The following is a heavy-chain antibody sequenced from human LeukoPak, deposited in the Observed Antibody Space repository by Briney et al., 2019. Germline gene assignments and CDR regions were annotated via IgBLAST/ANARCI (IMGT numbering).Heavy chain of an antibody. V-gene: IGHV3-30*18. CDR2: ISYDGSNK. CDR1: GFTFSSYG. D-gene: IGHD2-15*01. Sequence: GGSLRLSCAASGFTFSSYGMHWVRQAPGKGLEWVAVISYDGSNKYYEDSVKGRFTISRDNSKNTLYLQMNSLRAEDTAVYYCAKTYCSGGSCYSSVGSYFDYWGQGTLVTVSS. J-gene: IGHJ4*02. CDR3: AKTYCSGGSCYSSVGSYFDY.